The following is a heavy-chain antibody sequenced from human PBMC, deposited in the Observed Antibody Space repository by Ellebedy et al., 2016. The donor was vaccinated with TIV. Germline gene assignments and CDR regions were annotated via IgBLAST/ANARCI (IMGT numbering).Heavy chain of an antibody. CDR1: GFSFSNYW. D-gene: IGHD2-2*03. CDR3: ARRSSGYCVGVKCTTDFDY. Sequence: GGSLRLSXAASGFSFSNYWMHWVRQAPGKGLVWVSRINTDGTATTYADSVKGRFTISRDNTKNTLYLQMNSLRAEDTGVYYCARRSSGYCVGVKCTTDFDYWGQGTLVTVSS. CDR2: INTDGTAT. J-gene: IGHJ4*02. V-gene: IGHV3-74*01.